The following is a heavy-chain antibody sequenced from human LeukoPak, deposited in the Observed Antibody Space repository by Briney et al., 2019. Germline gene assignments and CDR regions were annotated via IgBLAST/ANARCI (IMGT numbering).Heavy chain of an antibody. CDR3: ARLHRIAAYQH. CDR1: GGSISSSTYY. J-gene: IGHJ1*01. Sequence: PSETLSLTCTVSGGSISSSTYYWGWIRQSPGKGLAWIGSFYYSGSTYYNPSLKGRVTISVDTSKNQFSLKLSSVTAADSCVYYCARLHRIAAYQHWGQGTLVTVSS. D-gene: IGHD6-6*01. V-gene: IGHV4-39*01. CDR2: FYYSGST.